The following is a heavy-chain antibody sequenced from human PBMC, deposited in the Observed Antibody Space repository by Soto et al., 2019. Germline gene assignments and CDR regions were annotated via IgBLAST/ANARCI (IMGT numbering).Heavy chain of an antibody. D-gene: IGHD5-12*01. CDR1: GYTFTGHY. CDR3: GRGRSGQIVVFY. CDR2: IGPESGAT. J-gene: IGHJ4*02. Sequence: GASVKVSCKASGYTFTGHYIHWVRQAPEQGPEWMGEIGPESGATRYAQKFQGRVTMTMDMSITTVYMELSNLSPDDTAVYYCGRGRSGQIVVFYWGQGXPVTVYS. V-gene: IGHV1-2*02.